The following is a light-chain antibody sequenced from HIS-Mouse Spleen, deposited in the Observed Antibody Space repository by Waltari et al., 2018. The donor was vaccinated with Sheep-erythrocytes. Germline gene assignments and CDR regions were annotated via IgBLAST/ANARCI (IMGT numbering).Light chain of an antibody. V-gene: IGLV2-11*01. Sequence: QSALTQPRSVSGSPGQSVTISCTGTSSDVGGYNYVSWYQQHPGKAPQLMSYDVSKPPSGVPVRLAGSKSGNTASLTISGLQAEDEADYYCCSYAGSYNHVFATGTKVTVL. J-gene: IGLJ1*01. CDR3: CSYAGSYNHV. CDR2: DVS. CDR1: SSDVGGYNY.